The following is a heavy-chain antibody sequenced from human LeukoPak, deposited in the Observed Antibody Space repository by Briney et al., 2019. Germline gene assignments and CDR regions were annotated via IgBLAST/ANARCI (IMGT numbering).Heavy chain of an antibody. Sequence: GGSLRLSCAASGFTFSSNAMSWVRQAPGKGLEWVSVIYSGGSTYYSDSVKGRFTVSRDNSKNTLFLQMNNLRAEDTAVYYCARDQENEYYFDYWGQGTLVTVSS. D-gene: IGHD1-1*01. CDR3: ARDQENEYYFDY. CDR2: IYSGGST. J-gene: IGHJ4*02. CDR1: GFTFSSNA. V-gene: IGHV3-53*01.